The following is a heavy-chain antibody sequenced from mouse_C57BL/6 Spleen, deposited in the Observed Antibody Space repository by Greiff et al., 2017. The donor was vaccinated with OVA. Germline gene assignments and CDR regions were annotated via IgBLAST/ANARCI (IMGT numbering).Heavy chain of an antibody. Sequence: DVMLVESGGGLVKPGGSLKLSCAASGFTFSSYAMSWVRQTPEKRLEWVATISAGGSYTYYPDNVTGRFTISRDNAKNNLYLQMSHLKSEETAMYYCARDDPDYFDYWGQGTTLTVSS. J-gene: IGHJ2*01. CDR1: GFTFSSYA. CDR2: ISAGGSYT. V-gene: IGHV5-4*01. CDR3: ARDDPDYFDY.